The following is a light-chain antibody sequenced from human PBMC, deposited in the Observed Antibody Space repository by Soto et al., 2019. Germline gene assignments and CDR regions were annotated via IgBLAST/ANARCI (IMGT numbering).Light chain of an antibody. J-gene: IGKJ5*01. Sequence: DIQMTQSPSSVSASVGDRVTITCRASQTISSWLAWYQQKPGEAPKLLIYKASNLESGLPSRFTGSGSGTEFTLTISSLQSDDFATYYCQQYSTYPITFGQGTRLEI. CDR3: QQYSTYPIT. CDR2: KAS. CDR1: QTISSW. V-gene: IGKV1-5*03.